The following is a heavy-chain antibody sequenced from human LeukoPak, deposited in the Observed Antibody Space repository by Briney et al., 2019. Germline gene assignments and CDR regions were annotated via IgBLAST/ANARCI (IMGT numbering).Heavy chain of an antibody. D-gene: IGHD3-10*01. Sequence: SETLSLTCAVHGGSFSGYYWSWIRQPPGKGLEWIGEINHSGSTNYNPSLKSRVTISVDTSKNQFSLKLSSVTAADTAVYYCARGLRSYGSGSTFDYWGQGTLVTVSS. CDR1: GGSFSGYY. CDR3: ARGLRSYGSGSTFDY. J-gene: IGHJ4*02. CDR2: INHSGST. V-gene: IGHV4-34*01.